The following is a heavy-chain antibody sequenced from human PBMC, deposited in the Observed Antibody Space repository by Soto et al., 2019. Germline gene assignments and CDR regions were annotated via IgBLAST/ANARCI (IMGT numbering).Heavy chain of an antibody. CDR1: GFNFSNAW. Sequence: PGGSLILSCAPSGFNFSNAWRIWVRPAPGKGLECVAGIGYDGSNIYYADSVRGRITISREHSKNTLYMKMNSMRDEDTAVYYCARNNKLIVVVPAATTYYYGMDLWGQGNRV. CDR3: ARNNKLIVVVPAATTYYYGMDL. J-gene: IGHJ6*02. CDR2: IGYDGSNI. V-gene: IGHV3-33*08. D-gene: IGHD2-2*01.